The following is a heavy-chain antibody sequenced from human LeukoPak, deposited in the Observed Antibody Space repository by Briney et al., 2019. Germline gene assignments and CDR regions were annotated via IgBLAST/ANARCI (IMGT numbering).Heavy chain of an antibody. CDR3: AKESGSYPSAFDY. V-gene: IGHV3-23*01. J-gene: IGHJ4*02. D-gene: IGHD1-26*01. CDR1: GFTFSSYA. Sequence: GGSLRLFCAASGFTFSSYAMSWVRQAPGKGLEWVSAISGSGGSTYYADSVKGRLTISRDNSKNTLYLQMNSLRAEDTAVYYCAKESGSYPSAFDYWGQGTLVTVSS. CDR2: ISGSGGST.